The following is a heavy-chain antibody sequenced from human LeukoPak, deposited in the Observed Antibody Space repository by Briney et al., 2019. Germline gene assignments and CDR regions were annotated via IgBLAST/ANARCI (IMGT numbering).Heavy chain of an antibody. V-gene: IGHV3-30*02. J-gene: IGHJ4*02. Sequence: GGSLRLSCAASGFTFRCYGMHWVRQAPGKGLEWVAFIRYDGSNKYYADSVKGRFTISRDNSKNTLYLQMNSLRAEDTAVYYCAKAARIAVAGHFDYWGQGTLVTVSS. CDR1: GFTFRCYG. CDR2: IRYDGSNK. CDR3: AKAARIAVAGHFDY. D-gene: IGHD6-19*01.